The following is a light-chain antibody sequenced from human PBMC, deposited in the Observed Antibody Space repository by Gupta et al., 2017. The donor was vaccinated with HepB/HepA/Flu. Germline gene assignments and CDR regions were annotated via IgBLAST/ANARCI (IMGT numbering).Light chain of an antibody. CDR3: SSWTYTPTLVV. CDR1: GSDFGDFDH. CDR2: DVT. V-gene: IGLV2-14*03. Sequence: SALTQPASVSGSPGQSITISCTGTGSDFGDFDHVAWYRQHPGRAPKLLISDVTNRPSGVSGRFSGSKSGNTASLTISGLQAEDEGDYYCSSWTYTPTLVVFGGGTKVTVL. J-gene: IGLJ2*01.